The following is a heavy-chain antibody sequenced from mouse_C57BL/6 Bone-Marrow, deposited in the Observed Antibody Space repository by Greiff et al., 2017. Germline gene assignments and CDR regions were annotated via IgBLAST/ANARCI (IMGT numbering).Heavy chain of an antibody. V-gene: IGHV1-59*01. D-gene: IGHD2-5*01. CDR3: ARRDYSKGN. CDR2: IDPSDSYT. Sequence: QVQLQQPGAELVRPGTSVKLSCKASGYTFTSYWMHWVKQRPGQGLEWIGVIDPSDSYTNYNQKFEGKATLTVDTSSSTAYMQLSSLTSEESAVYYCARRDYSKGNWGQGTLVTVSA. J-gene: IGHJ3*01. CDR1: GYTFTSYW.